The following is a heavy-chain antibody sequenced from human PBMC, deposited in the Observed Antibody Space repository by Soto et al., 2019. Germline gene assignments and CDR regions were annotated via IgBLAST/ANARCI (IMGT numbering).Heavy chain of an antibody. CDR1: GYTFSDYY. D-gene: IGHD3-3*01. CDR3: ASHYDLWTGYLSPVDY. J-gene: IGHJ4*02. CDR2: IDTSSTKI. V-gene: IGHV3-11*01. Sequence: PGGSLRLSCAASGYTFSDYYLSWIRQAPGKGLEWISYIDTSSTKIYYADSVRGRFTISRDNGKTSLFLEMNNLRVEETAVDFCASHYDLWTGYLSPVDYWGRGTLVTVSS.